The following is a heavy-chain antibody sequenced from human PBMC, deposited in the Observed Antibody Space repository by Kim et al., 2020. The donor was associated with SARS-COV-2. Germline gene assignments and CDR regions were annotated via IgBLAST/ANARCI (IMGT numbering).Heavy chain of an antibody. D-gene: IGHD1-7*01. CDR2: INHSGST. CDR3: ARVGPGRSNRYNWNYRLDP. V-gene: IGHV4-34*01. Sequence: SETLSLTCAVYGGSFSGYYWSWIRQPPGKGLEWIGEINHSGSTNYNPSLKSRVTISVDTSKNQFSLKLSSVTAADTAVYYCARVGPGRSNRYNWNYRLDP. J-gene: IGHJ5*02. CDR1: GGSFSGYY.